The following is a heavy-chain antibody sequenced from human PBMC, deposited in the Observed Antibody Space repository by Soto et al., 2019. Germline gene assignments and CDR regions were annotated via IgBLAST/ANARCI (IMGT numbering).Heavy chain of an antibody. CDR2: INNDGSST. CDR3: ASGGVAGSGTFYNDY. V-gene: IGHV3-74*01. CDR1: GFTFCSYW. Sequence: EVQLVESGGGLVQPGGSLRLSCAASGFTFCSYWMHWVRQAPGKGLVWVSRINNDGSSTSYADSVKGRLTISRDNAKNTLYLQVNSLRAEDTAVYYCASGGVAGSGTFYNDYWGRGTLVTVSS. D-gene: IGHD3-10*01. J-gene: IGHJ4*02.